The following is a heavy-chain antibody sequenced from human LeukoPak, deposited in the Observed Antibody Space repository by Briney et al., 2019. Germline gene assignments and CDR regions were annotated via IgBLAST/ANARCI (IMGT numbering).Heavy chain of an antibody. CDR2: IFHSGNT. CDR3: ATSGLALLTWFDP. Sequence: IPSQTLSLTCTVSGGSISCGDYYWNWIRQTPEKGLEWVGYIFHSGNTYYNPSLKSRVTISVDTSRNQFSLKLTSVTAADTAVYYCATSGLALLTWFDPWGQGTLVTVSS. J-gene: IGHJ5*02. V-gene: IGHV4-30-2*01. D-gene: IGHD1-7*01. CDR1: GGSISCGDYY.